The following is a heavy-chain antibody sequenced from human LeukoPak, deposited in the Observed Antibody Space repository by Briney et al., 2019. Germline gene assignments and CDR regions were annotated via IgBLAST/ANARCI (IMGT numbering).Heavy chain of an antibody. V-gene: IGHV3-21*01. Sequence: GGSLRLSCAASGFTFSSYSMNWVRQAPGKGLEWVSSISSSSSYIYYADSVKGRFTISRDNAKNSLYLQMNSLRAEDTAVYYCARDGVYSCGQGVTHYYYMDVWGKGTTVTVSS. J-gene: IGHJ6*03. CDR1: GFTFSSYS. D-gene: IGHD5-18*01. CDR2: ISSSSSYI. CDR3: ARDGVYSCGQGVTHYYYMDV.